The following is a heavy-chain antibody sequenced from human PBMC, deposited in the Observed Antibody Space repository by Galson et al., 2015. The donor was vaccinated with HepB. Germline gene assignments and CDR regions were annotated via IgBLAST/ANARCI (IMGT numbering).Heavy chain of an antibody. D-gene: IGHD3-3*01. CDR3: AREHMGGVYYDFWSGYSRPLLLDY. Sequence: SVKVSCKASGYTFTSYGISWVRQAPGQGLEWMGWISAYNGNTNYAQKLQGRVTMTTDTSTSTAYMELRSLRSDDTAVYYCAREHMGGVYYDFWSGYSRPLLLDYWGQGTLVTVSS. V-gene: IGHV1-18*01. CDR1: GYTFTSYG. CDR2: ISAYNGNT. J-gene: IGHJ4*02.